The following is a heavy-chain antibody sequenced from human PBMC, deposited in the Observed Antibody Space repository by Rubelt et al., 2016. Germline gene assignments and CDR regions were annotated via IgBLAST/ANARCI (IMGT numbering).Heavy chain of an antibody. Sequence: QVQLQESGPGLVKPSQTLSLTCTVSGGSISSGGYYWSWIRQHPGKGLGWIGYFYYSGRAYYTPSLKSRVTITVDTSQNQVAQRMVFVNAADTAVDYCARVFYYVDCWGQGTLVTVS. CDR1: GGSISSGGYY. V-gene: IGHV4-31*03. CDR3: ARVFYYVDC. CDR2: FYYSGRA. D-gene: IGHD3-9*01. J-gene: IGHJ4*02.